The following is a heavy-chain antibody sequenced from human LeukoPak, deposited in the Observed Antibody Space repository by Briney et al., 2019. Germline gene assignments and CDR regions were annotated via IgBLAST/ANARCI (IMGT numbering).Heavy chain of an antibody. CDR3: ARDSTVATTYHFDY. CDR1: GYSISSGYY. D-gene: IGHD4-23*01. Sequence: PSETLSLTCAVSGYSISSGYYWGWIRQPPGKGLEWIGSIHHTGSTYYNPSLKSRVTISVDTSKNQFSLKLSSVTAADTAVYYCARDSTVATTYHFDYRGQGTLVTVSS. J-gene: IGHJ4*02. CDR2: IHHTGST. V-gene: IGHV4-38-2*02.